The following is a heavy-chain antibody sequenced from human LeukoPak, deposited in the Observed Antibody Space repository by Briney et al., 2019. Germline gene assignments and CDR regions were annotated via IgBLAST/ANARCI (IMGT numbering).Heavy chain of an antibody. CDR1: GYTLTELS. Sequence: VSVKVSCKVSGYTLTELSMHWVRQAPGKGFEWMGGFDPEDGETIYAQKFQGRVTMTEDTSTDTAYMELSSLRSEDTAVYYCATDPGIAVAGPFFDYWGQGTLVTVSS. D-gene: IGHD6-19*01. V-gene: IGHV1-24*01. J-gene: IGHJ4*02. CDR3: ATDPGIAVAGPFFDY. CDR2: FDPEDGET.